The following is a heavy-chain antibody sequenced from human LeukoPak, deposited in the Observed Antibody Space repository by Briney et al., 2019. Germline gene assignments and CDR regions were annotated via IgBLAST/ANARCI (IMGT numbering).Heavy chain of an antibody. CDR2: INHSGST. V-gene: IGHV4-34*01. J-gene: IGHJ4*02. D-gene: IGHD6-19*01. CDR1: GGSFSGYY. CDR3: AREVAGTDY. Sequence: KPSETLSHTCAVYGGSFSGYYWSWIRQPPGKGLEWIGEINHSGSTNYNPSLKSRVTISVDTSKNQFSLKLSSVTAADTAVYYCAREVAGTDYWGQGTLVTVSS.